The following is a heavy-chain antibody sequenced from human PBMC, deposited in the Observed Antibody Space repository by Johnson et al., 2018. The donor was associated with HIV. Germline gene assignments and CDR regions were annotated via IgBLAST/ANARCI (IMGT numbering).Heavy chain of an antibody. J-gene: IGHJ3*02. V-gene: IGHV3-30*04. CDR2: MSYDGISE. Sequence: QVQLVESGGGLVQPGGSLRLSCAASGFTFSSYAMSWVRQAPGKGLERVAVMSYDGISEYNADFVKGRFTISRDNSKNTLYLQMNRWRADATAVYYCARGLGLQQIDIWGQGTMVTVSS. CDR3: ARGLGLQQIDI. CDR1: GFTFSSYA. D-gene: IGHD3-16*01.